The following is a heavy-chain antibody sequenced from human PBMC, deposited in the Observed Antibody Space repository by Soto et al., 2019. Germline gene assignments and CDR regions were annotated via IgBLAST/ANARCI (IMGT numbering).Heavy chain of an antibody. CDR3: AKIYCSDTSCEYFDY. CDR1: GVTVSSND. Sequence: SLLLSSAASGVTVSSNDMSWVRQAPGKGLEWVSVIYSGGSTYYADSVKGRFTISRDNSKNTLYFRMNRLRAEDTAVYYCAKIYCSDTSCEYFDYRGQGTLVTLSS. J-gene: IGHJ4*02. D-gene: IGHD2-2*01. CDR2: IYSGGST. V-gene: IGHV3-53*01.